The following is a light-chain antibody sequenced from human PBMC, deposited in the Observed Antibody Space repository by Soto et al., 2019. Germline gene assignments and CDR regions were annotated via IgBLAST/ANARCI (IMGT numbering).Light chain of an antibody. V-gene: IGLV2-14*01. CDR2: EVS. J-gene: IGLJ2*01. CDR1: SSDVGGYNY. CDR3: SSYTSRSTLVV. Sequence: QSALTQPASVSGSPGQSITISCTGTSSDVGGYNYVSWYQQHPGKAPKLMIYEVSNRPSGVSNRFSDSKSGNTASLTISGLQAEDEADSYCSSYTSRSTLVVFGGGTELTVL.